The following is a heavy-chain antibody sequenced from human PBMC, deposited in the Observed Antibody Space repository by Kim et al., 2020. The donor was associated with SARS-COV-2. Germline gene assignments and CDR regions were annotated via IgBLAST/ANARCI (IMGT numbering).Heavy chain of an antibody. D-gene: IGHD6-25*01. V-gene: IGHV4-59*01. Sequence: PSLNSRVTISVETSKNQCSLKLSSMTAADTAVYYCARTRDGHGSTWYFDLWGRGTLVTVSS. J-gene: IGHJ2*01. CDR3: ARTRDGHGSTWYFDL.